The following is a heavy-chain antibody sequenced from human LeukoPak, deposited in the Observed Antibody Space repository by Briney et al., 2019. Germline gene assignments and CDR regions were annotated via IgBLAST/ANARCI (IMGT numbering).Heavy chain of an antibody. D-gene: IGHD3-22*01. J-gene: IGHJ4*02. CDR1: GGTFSSYA. Sequence: ASVKVSCKASGGTFSSYAISWVRQAPGQGLEWMGGIIPIFGTANYAQKFQGRVTITADESTSTAYMELSSLRSEDTAVFYCAGSLKFITMIPHYWGQGTLVTVSS. CDR3: AGSLKFITMIPHY. V-gene: IGHV1-69*13. CDR2: IIPIFGTA.